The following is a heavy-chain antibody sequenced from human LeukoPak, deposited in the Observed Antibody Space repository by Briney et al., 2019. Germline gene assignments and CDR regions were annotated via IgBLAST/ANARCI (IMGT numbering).Heavy chain of an antibody. J-gene: IGHJ6*02. Sequence: ASVKVSCKASGYTFTSYYMHWVRQAPGQGLEWMGGIIPIFGTANYAQKFQGRVTITADESTSTAYMELSSLRSEDTAVYYCARGAQLPFYYYYYGMDVWGQGTTVTVSS. D-gene: IGHD2-2*01. V-gene: IGHV1-69*13. CDR1: GYTFTSYY. CDR2: IIPIFGTA. CDR3: ARGAQLPFYYYYYGMDV.